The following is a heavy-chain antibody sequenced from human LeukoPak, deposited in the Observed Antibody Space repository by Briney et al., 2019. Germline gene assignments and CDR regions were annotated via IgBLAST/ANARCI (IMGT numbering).Heavy chain of an antibody. J-gene: IGHJ4*02. V-gene: IGHV3-33*01. CDR2: IWYDGSNK. Sequence: GRSLRLSCAAPGFTFSTNGMHWVRQAPGKGLEWVALIWYDGSNKYYADAVKGRFTISGDNTKNTLYLKMNSLRAEATNVYPCAGDHVCTCICCYSLFLHFWGQGSLVTVSS. CDR3: AGDHVCTCICCYSLFLHF. CDR1: GFTFSTNG. D-gene: IGHD2-21*02.